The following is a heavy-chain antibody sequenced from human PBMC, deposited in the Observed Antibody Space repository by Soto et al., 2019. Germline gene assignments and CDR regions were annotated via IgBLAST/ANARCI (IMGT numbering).Heavy chain of an antibody. J-gene: IGHJ4*02. CDR3: AHRMGKYGLWNGGYFDY. CDR1: GFSLSSRGVG. CDR2: IYWDDDK. Sequence: SGPTLVEPTETLALTCTFSGFSLSSRGVGVGWIRQPPGKALEWLAVIYWDDDKRYSPSLKSRLVITKDTSRNLVGLFMINMDPVDTATYYCAHRMGKYGLWNGGYFDYWGQGLLVTVSS. V-gene: IGHV2-5*02. D-gene: IGHD1-1*01.